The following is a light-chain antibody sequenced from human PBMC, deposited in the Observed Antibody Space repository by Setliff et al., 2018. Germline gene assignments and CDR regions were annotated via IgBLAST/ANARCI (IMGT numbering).Light chain of an antibody. CDR1: SSDVGSYNL. J-gene: IGLJ2*01. CDR3: CSYAGSRTYVI. V-gene: IGLV2-23*02. Sequence: QSVLTQPASVSGSPGQSITISCTGTSSDVGSYNLVSWYQQSPGKAPKLMIYEVSKRPSGVSNRFSGSKSGNTASLTISGLQAEGEADYYCCSYAGSRTYVIFGGGTKVTVL. CDR2: EVS.